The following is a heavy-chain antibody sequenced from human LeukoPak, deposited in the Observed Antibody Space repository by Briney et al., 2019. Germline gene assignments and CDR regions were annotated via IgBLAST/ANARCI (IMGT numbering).Heavy chain of an antibody. CDR2: IYYSGST. CDR1: GGSISSGGYY. J-gene: IGHJ3*02. V-gene: IGHV4-31*03. CDR3: ARGFTVTNTADAFDI. D-gene: IGHD4-17*01. Sequence: SETLSLTCTVSGGSISSGGYYWSWIRQHPGKGLEWVGYIYYSGSTYYNPSLKSRVTISVDTSKNQFSLKLSSVTAADTAVYYCARGFTVTNTADAFDIWGQGTMVTVSS.